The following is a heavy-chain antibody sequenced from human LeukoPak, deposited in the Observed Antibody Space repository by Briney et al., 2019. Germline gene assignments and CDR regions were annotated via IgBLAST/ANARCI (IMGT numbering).Heavy chain of an antibody. CDR1: GFTFSSYG. Sequence: GGSLRLSCAASGFTFSSYGMHWVRQAPGKGLEWVAVISYDGSNKYYADSVKGRFTISRDNSKNTLYLQMNSLRAEDTAVYYCAKDIIAAAGSRGPEYYYYGMDVWGQGTTVTVSS. D-gene: IGHD6-13*01. V-gene: IGHV3-30*18. CDR3: AKDIIAAAGSRGPEYYYYGMDV. CDR2: ISYDGSNK. J-gene: IGHJ6*02.